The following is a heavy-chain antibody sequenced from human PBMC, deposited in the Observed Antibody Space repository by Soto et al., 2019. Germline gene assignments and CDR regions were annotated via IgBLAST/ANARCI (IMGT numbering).Heavy chain of an antibody. D-gene: IGHD1-1*01. J-gene: IGHJ4*02. Sequence: GGSLRLSCAASGFPFSDHYMSWIRQAPGKGLEWIGYSSNSGSFTRYADSVKGRFSISRDNAKNSLYLQINSLRGDDTAIYYCVRSGDNYNLLDYWGQGTPVPVSS. CDR2: SSNSGSFT. V-gene: IGHV3-11*06. CDR1: GFPFSDHY. CDR3: VRSGDNYNLLDY.